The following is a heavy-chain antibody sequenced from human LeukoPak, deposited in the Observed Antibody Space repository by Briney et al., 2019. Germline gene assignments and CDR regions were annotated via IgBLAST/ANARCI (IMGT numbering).Heavy chain of an antibody. CDR1: GFTFSSYS. Sequence: GGSLRLSCAASGFTFSSYSMNWVRQAPGKGLEWVSSISSSSSYIYYADSVKGRFTISRDNAKNSLYLQMNSLGAEDTAVYYCARDILSDSYYGMDVWGQGTTVTVSS. CDR3: ARDILSDSYYGMDV. J-gene: IGHJ6*02. D-gene: IGHD3-9*01. V-gene: IGHV3-21*01. CDR2: ISSSSSYI.